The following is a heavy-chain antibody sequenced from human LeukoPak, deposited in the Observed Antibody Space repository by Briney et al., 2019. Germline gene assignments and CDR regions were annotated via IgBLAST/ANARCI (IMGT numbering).Heavy chain of an antibody. Sequence: GGSLRLSCAASGFTFSSYAMSWVRQAPGKGLEWVSAISGSGGSTYYADSVEGRFTISRDNSKNTLYLQMNSLRAEDTAVYYCAKGAANWNYVSSFDYWGQGTLVTVSS. V-gene: IGHV3-23*01. CDR3: AKGAANWNYVSSFDY. J-gene: IGHJ4*02. D-gene: IGHD1-7*01. CDR1: GFTFSSYA. CDR2: ISGSGGST.